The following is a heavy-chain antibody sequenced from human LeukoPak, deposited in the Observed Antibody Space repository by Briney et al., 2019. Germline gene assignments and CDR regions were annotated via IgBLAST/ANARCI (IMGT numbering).Heavy chain of an antibody. CDR3: ARPRHSSSWYYYMDV. J-gene: IGHJ6*03. CDR2: IYHSGAT. V-gene: IGHV4-38-2*01. CDR1: GYSINSGYY. D-gene: IGHD6-13*01. Sequence: PSETLSLTCAVSGYSINSGYYWGWFRHPPGKGLEWMGSIYHSGATYYNLSLKSRVTISVDTSKNPFSLTLRSVTAADTAVYYCARPRHSSSWYYYMDVWGKGTTVTVSS.